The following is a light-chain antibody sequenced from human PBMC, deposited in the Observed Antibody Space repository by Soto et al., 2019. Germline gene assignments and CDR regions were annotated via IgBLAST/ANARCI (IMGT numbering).Light chain of an antibody. CDR2: DAS. CDR3: QQRSNWPRT. J-gene: IGKJ1*01. V-gene: IGKV3-11*01. CDR1: QSVSSY. Sequence: EIVLTQSPATLSLSPGEGATLSCRASQSVSSYLAWYQQKPGQAPRLLIYDASNRATGIPARFSGSGSGTDFTLTISSLEPEDFAVYYCQQRSNWPRTFGQGTKVVIK.